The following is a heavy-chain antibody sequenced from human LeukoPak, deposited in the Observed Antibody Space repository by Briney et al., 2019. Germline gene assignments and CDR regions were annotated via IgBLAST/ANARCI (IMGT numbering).Heavy chain of an antibody. D-gene: IGHD5-12*01. Sequence: ASVTVSFMASGYTFTAYYMHWVRQAPGQGGAWMGWINPNSGGTNYAQKLQGRVTMTGDTSISTAYMELSSLRSDDTAVYYCARLYSGYGNYYYYMDVWGKGTTVTVSS. V-gene: IGHV1-2*02. CDR1: GYTFTAYY. J-gene: IGHJ6*03. CDR2: INPNSGGT. CDR3: ARLYSGYGNYYYYMDV.